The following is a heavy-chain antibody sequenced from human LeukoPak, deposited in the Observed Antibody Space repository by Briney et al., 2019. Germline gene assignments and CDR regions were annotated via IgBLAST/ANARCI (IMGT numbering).Heavy chain of an antibody. Sequence: ASVKVSCKASGYTFTSYYMHWVRQAPGQGLEWMGIINPSGGSTSYAQKFQGRVTMTRDMSTSTVYMELSSLRSEDTAVYYCARLSRDGYNEGRIDYWGQGTLVTVSS. V-gene: IGHV1-46*01. CDR1: GYTFTSYY. CDR3: ARLSRDGYNEGRIDY. CDR2: INPSGGST. J-gene: IGHJ4*02. D-gene: IGHD5-24*01.